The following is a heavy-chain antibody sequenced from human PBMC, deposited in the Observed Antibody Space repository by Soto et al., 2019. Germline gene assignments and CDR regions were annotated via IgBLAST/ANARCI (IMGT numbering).Heavy chain of an antibody. CDR3: ARKITGTTWDAFDI. D-gene: IGHD1-20*01. CDR1: GFTFSSYA. Sequence: GGSLRLSCAASGFTFSSYAMHWVRQAPGKGLEYVSAISSNGGSTYYANSVKGRFTISRDNSKNTLYLQMGSLRAEDMAVYYCARKITGTTWDAFDIWGQGTMVTVSS. V-gene: IGHV3-64*01. J-gene: IGHJ3*02. CDR2: ISSNGGST.